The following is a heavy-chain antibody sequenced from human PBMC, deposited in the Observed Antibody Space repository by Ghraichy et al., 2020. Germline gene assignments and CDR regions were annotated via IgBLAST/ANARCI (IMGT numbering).Heavy chain of an antibody. CDR3: ARHWRAGAFYFDY. Sequence: SQTLSLTCTVSGGSISSSSYNWGWIRQPPGKGLEWIGSIYFSGSTSYNPSLKSRLTMSVDTSKNQFSLKLSSVTAADTAVYFCARHWRAGAFYFDYWGQGTLVTVSS. V-gene: IGHV4-39*01. J-gene: IGHJ4*02. CDR2: IYFSGST. D-gene: IGHD3-3*01. CDR1: GGSISSSSYN.